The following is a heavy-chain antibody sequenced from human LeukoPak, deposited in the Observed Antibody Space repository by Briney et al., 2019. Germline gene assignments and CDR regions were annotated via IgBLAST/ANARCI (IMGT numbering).Heavy chain of an antibody. Sequence: GSSVKVSCKASVGTFNSYAISWVRQAPGQGLEGMVRIIPILGIANYAPNFQDRVTITADKSTSTAYMELSSLRSEDTAVYYCARDHNYGFDYWGKGTLVTVSS. V-gene: IGHV1-69*04. CDR2: IIPILGIA. CDR3: ARDHNYGFDY. CDR1: VGTFNSYA. J-gene: IGHJ4*02. D-gene: IGHD5-18*01.